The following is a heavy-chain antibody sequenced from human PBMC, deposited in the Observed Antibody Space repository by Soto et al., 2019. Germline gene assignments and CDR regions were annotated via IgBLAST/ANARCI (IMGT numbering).Heavy chain of an antibody. CDR1: GDSVSSNSAA. Sequence: KQSQTLSLTCAISGDSVSSNSAAWNWIRQSPLRGLEWLGRTYYRSKWYNDYAVSVKSRITINPDTSKNQFSLQLNSVTPEDTAVYYCARSSNSIVATFDYWGQGTLVTVSS. D-gene: IGHD5-12*01. J-gene: IGHJ4*02. CDR2: TYYRSKWYN. V-gene: IGHV6-1*01. CDR3: ARSSNSIVATFDY.